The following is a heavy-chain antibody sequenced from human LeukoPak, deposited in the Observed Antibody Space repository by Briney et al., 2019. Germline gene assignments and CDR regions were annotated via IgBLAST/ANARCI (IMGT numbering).Heavy chain of an antibody. CDR3: ARDWERTISSSWQIDY. J-gene: IGHJ4*02. V-gene: IGHV3-30-3*01. Sequence: GRSLRLSCAASGFTFSSYAMHWVRQAPGKGLEWVAVISYDGSRKYYADSVKGRFTISRDNSKNALYLQMNSLRAEDTAVYYCARDWERTISSSWQIDYWGQGTLVTVSS. CDR2: ISYDGSRK. CDR1: GFTFSSYA. D-gene: IGHD6-13*01.